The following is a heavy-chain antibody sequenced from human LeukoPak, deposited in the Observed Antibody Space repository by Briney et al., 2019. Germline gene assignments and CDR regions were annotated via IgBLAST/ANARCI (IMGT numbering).Heavy chain of an antibody. CDR1: GFTLSNYN. CDR3: ARISTVTERY. Sequence: GGSLRLSCAASGFTLSNYNMNWVRQAPGKGLEWVSYFSSSGAVIYYADSVKGRFSISRDNAKNSLYLQMNRLRAGDTAVYYCARISTVTERYWGRGTLVTVSS. CDR2: FSSSGAVI. D-gene: IGHD2-21*02. J-gene: IGHJ4*02. V-gene: IGHV3-48*04.